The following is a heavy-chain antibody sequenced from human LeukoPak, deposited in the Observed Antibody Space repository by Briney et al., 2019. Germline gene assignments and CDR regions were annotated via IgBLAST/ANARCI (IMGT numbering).Heavy chain of an antibody. Sequence: SETLSLTCTVSGGSISSYYWSWIRQPPGKGLEWIGYIYYSGSTNYNPSLKSRVTISVDTSKNQFSLKLSSVTAADTAVYYCARSYYDTSGYYNDNWGQGTLVTVSS. D-gene: IGHD3-22*01. CDR1: GGSISSYY. CDR3: ARSYYDTSGYYNDN. CDR2: IYYSGST. J-gene: IGHJ4*02. V-gene: IGHV4-59*01.